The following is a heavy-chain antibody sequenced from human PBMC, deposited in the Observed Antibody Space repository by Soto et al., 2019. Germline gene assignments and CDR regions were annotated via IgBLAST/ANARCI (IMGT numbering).Heavy chain of an antibody. J-gene: IGHJ6*03. D-gene: IGHD6-13*01. CDR3: ASSYSSTGYYYYMDV. Sequence: ASVKVSCKASGYTFTSYGISWVRQAPGQGLEWMGWISAYNGNTNYAQKLQGRVTMTTDTSTSTAYMELRSLRSDDTAVYYCASSYSSTGYYYYMDVWGKGTTVTVS. V-gene: IGHV1-18*01. CDR1: GYTFTSYG. CDR2: ISAYNGNT.